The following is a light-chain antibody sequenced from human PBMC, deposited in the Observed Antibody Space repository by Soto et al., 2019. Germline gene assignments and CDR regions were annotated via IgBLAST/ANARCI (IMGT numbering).Light chain of an antibody. J-gene: IGKJ2*01. CDR2: AAS. Sequence: IQLTQSPSSLSASVGDRVTITCRASQGIGSYFAWYQQKPGKAPKLLIYAASTLPSGVPSRFSRNGSGNGFNLTLRRPQPEDFGTYYCHQLNSYPYTFGQGTKLEIK. CDR3: HQLNSYPYT. CDR1: QGIGSY. V-gene: IGKV1-9*01.